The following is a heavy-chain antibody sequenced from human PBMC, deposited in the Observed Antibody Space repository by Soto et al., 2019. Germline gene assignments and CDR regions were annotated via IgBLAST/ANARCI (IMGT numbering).Heavy chain of an antibody. CDR2: IYWDDSK. CDR1: GFSLNTRDLG. CDR3: AQKGRGYFDY. D-gene: IGHD3-10*01. J-gene: IGHJ4*02. Sequence: QITLKESGPTLVKPTETLTLTCTFSGFSLNTRDLGVGWIRQPPGKALEWLAIIYWDDSKNYSPSLKSRLTITKDTSKSQVVLTVTDMDPVDTATYYCAQKGRGYFDYWGQGTLVTVSS. V-gene: IGHV2-5*02.